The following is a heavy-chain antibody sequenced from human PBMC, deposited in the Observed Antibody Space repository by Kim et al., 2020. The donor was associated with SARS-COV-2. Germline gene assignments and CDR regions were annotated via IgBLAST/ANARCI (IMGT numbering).Heavy chain of an antibody. V-gene: IGHV3-33*01. CDR1: GFTFSSYG. D-gene: IGHD3-3*01. CDR3: AREEADFWSGYYFDY. J-gene: IGHJ4*02. CDR2: IWYDGRNK. Sequence: GGSLRLSCAASGFTFSSYGMHWVRQARGNGGEWVAVIWYDGRNKYYADSVKGRFTISRDNSKNTLYLQMNSLRAEDTAMYYCAREEADFWSGYYFDYWCQGTLVTVSS.